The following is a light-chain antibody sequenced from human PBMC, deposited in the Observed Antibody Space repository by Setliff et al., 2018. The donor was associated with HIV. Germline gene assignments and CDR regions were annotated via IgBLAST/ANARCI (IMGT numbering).Light chain of an antibody. CDR1: SSDVGVYNY. CDR3: SSYTYTSSTPLYV. V-gene: IGLV2-14*03. CDR2: DVS. J-gene: IGLJ1*01. Sequence: QSALTQPASVSGSPGQSITISCTRTSSDVGVYNYVSWYQQHPGKAPKLMISDVSNRPSGVSNRFSGSKSGNTASLTISGLQAEDEAGYYCSSYTYTSSTPLYVFGTGTKVTVL.